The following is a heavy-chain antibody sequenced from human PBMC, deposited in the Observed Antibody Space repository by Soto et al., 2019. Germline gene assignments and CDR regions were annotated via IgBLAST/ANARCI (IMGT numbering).Heavy chain of an antibody. J-gene: IGHJ4*02. V-gene: IGHV3-7*03. CDR3: ARDEGVPINYRFDY. Sequence: GSLRLSCAASGFGFSSYSMSWIRQAPGKGLEWLAHIHENGHFKFYVDSVKGRFTISRDDALNSLYLQMNSLRAEDTAMYYCARDEGVPINYRFDYWGQGTLVTVSS. CDR1: GFGFSSYS. CDR2: IHENGHFK. D-gene: IGHD4-4*01.